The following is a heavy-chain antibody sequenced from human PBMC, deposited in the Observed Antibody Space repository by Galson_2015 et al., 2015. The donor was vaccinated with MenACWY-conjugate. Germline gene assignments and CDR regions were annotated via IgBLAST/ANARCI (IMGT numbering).Heavy chain of an antibody. J-gene: IGHJ5*02. V-gene: IGHV3-74*01. D-gene: IGHD2-2*01. Sequence: SLRLSCAASGFTFNQYWMHWVRHAPGKGLVWVSRISPDGSVTNYADSVKGRFTLSRDNAKNTLYLQMNSLRGDDTAVYYCTRGYAGYGRFDPWGQGTLVTVSS. CDR2: ISPDGSVT. CDR1: GFTFNQYW. CDR3: TRGYAGYGRFDP.